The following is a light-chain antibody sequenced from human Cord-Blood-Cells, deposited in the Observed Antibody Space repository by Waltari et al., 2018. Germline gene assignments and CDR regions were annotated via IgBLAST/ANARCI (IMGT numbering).Light chain of an antibody. CDR1: SSNIGAGYD. J-gene: IGLJ3*02. CDR3: QSYDSSLSGYWV. Sequence: QSVLTQPPSVSGAPGQRVPLPCTGSSSNIGAGYDVHWYQQLPGTAPKLLIYGNSNRPSGVPDRFSGSKSGTSASLAITGLQAEDEADYYCQSYDSSLSGYWVFGGGTKLTVL. CDR2: GNS. V-gene: IGLV1-40*01.